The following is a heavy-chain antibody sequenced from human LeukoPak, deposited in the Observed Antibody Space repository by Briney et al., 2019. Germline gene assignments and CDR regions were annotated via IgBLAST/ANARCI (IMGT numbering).Heavy chain of an antibody. CDR2: ISYSGSGST. V-gene: IGHV4-39*07. Sequence: SETLSLTCTVSGGSISSTNYYWVWIRQPPGKGLEWIGTISYSGSGSTYYNPSLKSRVTISVDTSKNQFSLKLSSVTAADTAVYYCARGEQWLPLLYWGQGTLVTVSS. CDR3: ARGEQWLPLLY. D-gene: IGHD6-19*01. J-gene: IGHJ4*02. CDR1: GGSISSTNYY.